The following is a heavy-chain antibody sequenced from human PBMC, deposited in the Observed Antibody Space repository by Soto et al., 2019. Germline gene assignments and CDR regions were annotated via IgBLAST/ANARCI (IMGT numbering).Heavy chain of an antibody. CDR1: GGSISSGDYY. V-gene: IGHV4-30-4*01. Sequence: QVQLQESGPGLVKPSQTLSLTCSVSGGSISSGDYYWNWIRQSPGKGLEWIGYISYSGSTYYNPSLKSLVTISADTSKHQFSLKLSSVTGADTAVYYCARSPYDTFDYWGQGTLVTVSS. CDR2: ISYSGST. CDR3: ARSPYDTFDY. J-gene: IGHJ4*02. D-gene: IGHD3-22*01.